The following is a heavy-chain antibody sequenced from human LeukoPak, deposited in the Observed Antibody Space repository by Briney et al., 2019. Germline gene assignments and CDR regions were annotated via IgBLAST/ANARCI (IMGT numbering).Heavy chain of an antibody. V-gene: IGHV4-38-2*01. Sequence: PSETLTLTCAVSGYSISSCYYWCWVRPPPREGVGWVGSNYHSGSSYYNPYLKSRVTISVDTSKNQFSLKLSSVTAADTAVYYCARLLFGVVDYWGQGTLVTVSS. CDR1: GYSISSCYY. CDR2: NYHSGSS. D-gene: IGHD3-3*01. CDR3: ARLLFGVVDY. J-gene: IGHJ4*02.